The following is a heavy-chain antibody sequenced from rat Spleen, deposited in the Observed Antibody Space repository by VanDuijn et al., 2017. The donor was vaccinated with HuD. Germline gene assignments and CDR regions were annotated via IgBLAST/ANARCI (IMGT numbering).Heavy chain of an antibody. V-gene: IGHV5-22*01. CDR2: ISYEGSST. Sequence: EVQLVESGGGLVQPGRSMKLSCAASGFTFSDYYMAWVRQAPKKGLEWVASISYEGSSTYYGDSVKGRFTISRDNAKSTLYLQMNSLRSEDTATYYCARPRRGVPYWGQGVMVTVSS. CDR3: ARPRRGVPY. D-gene: IGHD4-1*01. J-gene: IGHJ2*01. CDR1: GFTFSDYY.